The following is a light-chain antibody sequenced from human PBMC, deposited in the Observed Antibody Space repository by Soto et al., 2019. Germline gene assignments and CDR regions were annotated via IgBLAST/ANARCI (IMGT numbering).Light chain of an antibody. Sequence: ETVLTQSPATLSLSPGQRATLSCRASQSVVSYLAWYQQKPGQAPRLLIYDASNRATGVPARFSGSGSGTDFTLTIDSLEPEDFAVYYCQHRSSWPRTFGGGTKVDIK. CDR3: QHRSSWPRT. J-gene: IGKJ4*01. CDR2: DAS. V-gene: IGKV3-11*01. CDR1: QSVVSY.